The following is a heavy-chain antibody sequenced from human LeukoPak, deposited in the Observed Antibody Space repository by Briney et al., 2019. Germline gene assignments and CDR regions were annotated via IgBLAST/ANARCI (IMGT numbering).Heavy chain of an antibody. V-gene: IGHV3-53*01. CDR2: IYGGGST. D-gene: IGHD6-19*01. Sequence: GSLRLSCAASGFTVSSNFMSWVRQAPGKGLEWVSVIYGGGSTYYADSVKGRFTISRDTFKNTLYLQMNSLRAEDTAVYYCASWPGGWYGEDSWGQGTLVTVSS. CDR1: GFTVSSNF. CDR3: ASWPGGWYGEDS. J-gene: IGHJ4*02.